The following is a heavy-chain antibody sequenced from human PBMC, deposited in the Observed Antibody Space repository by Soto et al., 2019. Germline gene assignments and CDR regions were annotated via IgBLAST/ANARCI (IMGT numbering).Heavy chain of an antibody. Sequence: ASVKVSCKASGYTFTSYAMHWVRQAPGQRLEWMGWINAGNGNTKYSQKFQGRVTITRDTSASTAYMELSSLRSEDTAVYYCARSIVVVTALDDCGQGTRVTVSS. CDR3: ARSIVVVTALDD. V-gene: IGHV1-3*01. J-gene: IGHJ4*02. CDR2: INAGNGNT. CDR1: GYTFTSYA. D-gene: IGHD2-21*02.